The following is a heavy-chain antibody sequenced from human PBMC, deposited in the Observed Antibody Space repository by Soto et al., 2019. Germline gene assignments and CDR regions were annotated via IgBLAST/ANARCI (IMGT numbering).Heavy chain of an antibody. J-gene: IGHJ4*02. CDR2: ISGSGGST. Sequence: EVQLLESGGALVQPGGSLRLSCAASGFTFSSYAMSWVRQAPGKGLECVSAISGSGGSTYYADSVKGRFTISRDNYKSAMYLQMSGLRGEDTAIYYCVTTDYGLGVWGQGTMVTVSS. CDR1: GFTFSSYA. CDR3: VTTDYGLGV. D-gene: IGHD3-10*01. V-gene: IGHV3-23*01.